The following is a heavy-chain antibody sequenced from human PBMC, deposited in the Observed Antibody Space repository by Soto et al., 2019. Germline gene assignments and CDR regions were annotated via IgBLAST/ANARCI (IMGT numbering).Heavy chain of an antibody. CDR3: AKDRSQQRLVPFDY. D-gene: IGHD6-19*01. CDR1: GFTFSSYA. CDR2: VSGSGGST. Sequence: EVQLLESGGGLVQHGGSLRLSCAASGFTFSSYAMSWVRQAPGKGLEWVSAVSGSGGSTYYADSVKGRFTICRDNSKNTLYLELNSLRAEDTAVYYCAKDRSQQRLVPFDYWGQGTLVTVSS. J-gene: IGHJ4*02. V-gene: IGHV3-23*01.